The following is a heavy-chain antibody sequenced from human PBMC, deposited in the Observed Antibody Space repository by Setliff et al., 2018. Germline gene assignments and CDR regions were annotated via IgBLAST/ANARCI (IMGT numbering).Heavy chain of an antibody. CDR3: AKNGFGVVALGVNNWFDP. Sequence: GGSLRLSCAASGFTFRSYAMSWVRQAPGKGLEWVSAISGSGVSTYYADSVKGRFTISRDNSKNTLYLQMNSLRAEDTAVYYCAKNGFGVVALGVNNWFDPWDQGTLVTVSS. D-gene: IGHD3-10*01. V-gene: IGHV3-23*01. CDR1: GFTFRSYA. J-gene: IGHJ5*02. CDR2: ISGSGVST.